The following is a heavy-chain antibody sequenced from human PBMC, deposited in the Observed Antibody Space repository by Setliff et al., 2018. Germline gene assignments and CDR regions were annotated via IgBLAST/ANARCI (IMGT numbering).Heavy chain of an antibody. Sequence: GGSLRLSCAASGFTFSSYSMNWVRQAPGKGLGWVSSISSSSSYIYYADSVKGRFTISRDNAKNSLYLQMNSLRAEDTAVYYCTTDPSPTFGGVIGAAFDFWGQGTMVTVSS. V-gene: IGHV3-21*01. J-gene: IGHJ3*01. CDR2: ISSSSSYI. D-gene: IGHD3-16*01. CDR3: TTDPSPTFGGVIGAAFDF. CDR1: GFTFSSYS.